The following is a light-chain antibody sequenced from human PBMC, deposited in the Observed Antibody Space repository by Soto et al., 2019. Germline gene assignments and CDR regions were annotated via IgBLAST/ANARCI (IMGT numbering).Light chain of an antibody. CDR3: QQYDDWPGT. V-gene: IGKV3-15*01. CDR1: QSISSN. CDR2: GSS. J-gene: IGKJ1*01. Sequence: DTVMTQSPATLSVSPGERATLSCRASQSISSNLAWYQQKPGQAPRLLIYGSSTRATGIPGRFSGSGSGTQFTLTISSLQSEDSAVYYCQQYDDWPGTFGQGTKVDIK.